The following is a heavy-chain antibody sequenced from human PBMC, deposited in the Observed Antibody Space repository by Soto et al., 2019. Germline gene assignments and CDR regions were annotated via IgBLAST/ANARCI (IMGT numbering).Heavy chain of an antibody. V-gene: IGHV3-74*01. Sequence: GGSLRLSCASSGFPLRNYWMHWVRQAPGEGLVWVSRIGGDGGGTTYADSVKGRFTISRDNAKNTLYLQMNSLRAEDSAVYYCTRVVDGSAGEFDYWGQGTLVTVSS. CDR1: GFPLRNYW. J-gene: IGHJ4*02. CDR2: IGGDGGGT. D-gene: IGHD3-10*01. CDR3: TRVVDGSAGEFDY.